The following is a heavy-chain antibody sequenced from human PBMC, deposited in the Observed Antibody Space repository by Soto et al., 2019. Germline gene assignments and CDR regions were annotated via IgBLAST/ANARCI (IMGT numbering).Heavy chain of an antibody. J-gene: IGHJ4*02. D-gene: IGHD1-26*01. CDR2: IYYTGTT. CDR3: ARERIVGDFQGFDY. V-gene: IGHV4-30-4*01. CDR1: GGSINSGDYY. Sequence: SETLSLTCTVSGGSINSGDYYWSWIRQPPGKGLEWIVYIYYTGTTYYNLSLKGRLTISVDTSKNQFSLEMCYVTAADTAVYYCARERIVGDFQGFDYWGQGTPVTVAS.